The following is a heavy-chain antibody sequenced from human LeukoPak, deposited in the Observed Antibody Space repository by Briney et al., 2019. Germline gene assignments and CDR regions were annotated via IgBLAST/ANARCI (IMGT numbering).Heavy chain of an antibody. V-gene: IGHV1-18*01. D-gene: IGHD3-22*01. CDR3: ARSGAYYYDSSGYYAVGY. CDR2: ISAYNGNT. J-gene: IGHJ4*02. CDR1: GYTFTSYG. Sequence: ASVKVSCKASGYTFTSYGISWVRQASGQGLEWMGWISAYNGNTNYAQKLQGRVIMTTDTSTSTAYMELRSLRSDDTAVYYCARSGAYYYDSSGYYAVGYWGQGTLVILSS.